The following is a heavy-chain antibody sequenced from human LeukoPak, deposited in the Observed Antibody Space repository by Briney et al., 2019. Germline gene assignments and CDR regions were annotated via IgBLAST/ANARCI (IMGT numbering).Heavy chain of an antibody. V-gene: IGHV5-51*01. CDR3: ARHKREGTPPERTLDY. J-gene: IGHJ4*02. CDR2: IYPGDSDT. D-gene: IGHD1-1*01. Sequence: GESLKISCKGSGYSFTNYWIGWVRQMSGKGLEWMGIIYPGDSDTRYSPSFQGQVTISADKSVTTAYLQWSSLKASDTAMYYCARHKREGTPPERTLDYWGQGTLVTVSS. CDR1: GYSFTNYW.